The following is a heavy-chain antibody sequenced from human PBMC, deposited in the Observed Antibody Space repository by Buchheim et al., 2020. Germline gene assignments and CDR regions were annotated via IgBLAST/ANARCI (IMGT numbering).Heavy chain of an antibody. V-gene: IGHV3-21*02. D-gene: IGHD3-3*01. CDR1: GFSFSTFS. CDR3: ARDPVGGEFFFDL. CDR2: ITRNSDYI. Sequence: EVQLVESGGGLVKPGGSLRLSCAASGFSFSTFSMNWVRQTPGKGLEWVSSITRNSDYIYYPDSVKGRFTISRDNAKNLLYLQMHGLRTEDTAIYYCARDPVGGEFFFDLWGQGTL. J-gene: IGHJ4*02.